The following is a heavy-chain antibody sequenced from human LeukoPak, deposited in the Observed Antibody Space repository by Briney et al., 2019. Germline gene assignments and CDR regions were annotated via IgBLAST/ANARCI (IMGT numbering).Heavy chain of an antibody. V-gene: IGHV1-8*01. CDR2: MNPNNGNT. CDR1: GYTFIIYD. D-gene: IGHD6-19*01. Sequence: ASVKVSCKASGYTFIIYDINWMRQAPGQGLEWMGWMNPNNGNTDYAQKFQGRVAMSRDTSISTAYMELSSLRSDDTAVYYCAKEDSGWKVWGQGTLVTVSS. CDR3: AKEDSGWKV. J-gene: IGHJ4*02.